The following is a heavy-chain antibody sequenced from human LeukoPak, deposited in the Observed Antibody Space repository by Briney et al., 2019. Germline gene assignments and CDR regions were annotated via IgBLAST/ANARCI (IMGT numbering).Heavy chain of an antibody. D-gene: IGHD3-10*01. V-gene: IGHV4-30-4*01. J-gene: IGHJ6*04. Sequence: SQTLSLTCTVSGASISSGDYYWSWIRQPPGKGLEWIGYIYYSGSTYYNPSLKSRVTISVDTSKNQFSLKLSSVTAADTAVYYCARDHVLLWFGELYSYGMDVWGKGTTVTVSS. CDR1: GASISSGDYY. CDR2: IYYSGST. CDR3: ARDHVLLWFGELYSYGMDV.